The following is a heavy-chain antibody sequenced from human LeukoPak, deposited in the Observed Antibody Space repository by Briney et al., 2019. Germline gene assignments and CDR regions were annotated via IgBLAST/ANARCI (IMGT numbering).Heavy chain of an antibody. D-gene: IGHD3-22*01. CDR1: GGSISSYY. CDR3: ALKGHYYDSSGYNY. CDR2: IYYSGST. V-gene: IGHV4-59*01. J-gene: IGHJ4*02. Sequence: SSETLSLTCTVSGGSISSYYWSWIRQPPGKGLEWIGYIYYSGSTNYNPSLKSRVTISVDTSKNQFSLKLSSVTAADTAVYYCALKGHYYDSSGYNYWGQGTLVTVSS.